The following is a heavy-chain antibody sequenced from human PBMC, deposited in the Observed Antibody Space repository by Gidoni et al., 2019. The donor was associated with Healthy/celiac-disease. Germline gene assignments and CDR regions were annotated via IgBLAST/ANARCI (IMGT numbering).Heavy chain of an antibody. D-gene: IGHD3-10*01. Sequence: EVQLVESGGGLVQPGGSLRLSCAASAFTVSSNYMSWVRQAPGKGLEWVSVIYSGGSTYYADSVKGRFTISRDNSKNTLYLQMNSLRAEDTAVYYCARVAEFRGRSYYYGMDVWGQGTTVTVSS. CDR3: ARVAEFRGRSYYYGMDV. V-gene: IGHV3-66*01. CDR1: AFTVSSNY. CDR2: IYSGGST. J-gene: IGHJ6*02.